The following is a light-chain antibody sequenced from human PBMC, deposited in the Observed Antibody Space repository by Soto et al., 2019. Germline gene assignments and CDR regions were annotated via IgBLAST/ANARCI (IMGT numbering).Light chain of an antibody. CDR2: DAS. CDR1: QSVSNY. Sequence: EIVLTQSPATLSLSPGEGATLSCRASQSVSNYLVWYQQRPGQAPRLLIYDASNRAPGIPARLSGSGSGTDFTLTITSLEPEDFAVYYCQQRSNWPLTFGGGTKVDIK. J-gene: IGKJ4*01. V-gene: IGKV3-11*01. CDR3: QQRSNWPLT.